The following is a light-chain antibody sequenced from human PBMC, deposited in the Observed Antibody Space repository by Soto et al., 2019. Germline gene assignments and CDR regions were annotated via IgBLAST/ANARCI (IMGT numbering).Light chain of an antibody. CDR3: SSYTSSSTLV. CDR1: SSDVGGYKY. V-gene: IGLV2-14*01. J-gene: IGLJ1*01. CDR2: EVS. Sequence: QSVLTQPASVSGSPGQSITISCTGTSSDVGGYKYVSWHQQHPGKAPKLIIYEVSNRPSGVSNRFSGSKSGNTASLTISGLQAEDEADYYCSSYTSSSTLVFGNGTKVT.